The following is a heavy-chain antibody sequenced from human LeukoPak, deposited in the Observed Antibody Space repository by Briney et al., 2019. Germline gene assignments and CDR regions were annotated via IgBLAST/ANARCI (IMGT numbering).Heavy chain of an antibody. CDR1: GGSISSYY. CDR3: ARQRPRLYSSSGSWFDP. J-gene: IGHJ5*02. Sequence: SETLSHSCTVSGGSISSYYWSWIRQPPGKGLEWIGYIYYSGSTNYNPSLKSRVTISVDTSKNQFSLKLSSVTAADTAVYYCARQRPRLYSSSGSWFDPWGQGTLVTVSS. D-gene: IGHD6-6*01. V-gene: IGHV4-59*01. CDR2: IYYSGST.